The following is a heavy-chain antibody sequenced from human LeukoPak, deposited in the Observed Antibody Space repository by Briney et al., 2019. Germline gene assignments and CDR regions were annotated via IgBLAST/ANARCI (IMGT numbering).Heavy chain of an antibody. J-gene: IGHJ4*02. CDR2: ISYDGSNK. D-gene: IGHD3-22*01. Sequence: GGSLRLSCAASGFTFNNYGIHWVRQAPGKGLEWVALISYDGSNKYYADSVKGRFTISRDNSKNTLYLQMNSLRAEDTAVYYCAKGYYYDSGGYYQHFDYWGQGTLVTVSS. V-gene: IGHV3-30*18. CDR1: GFTFNNYG. CDR3: AKGYYYDSGGYYQHFDY.